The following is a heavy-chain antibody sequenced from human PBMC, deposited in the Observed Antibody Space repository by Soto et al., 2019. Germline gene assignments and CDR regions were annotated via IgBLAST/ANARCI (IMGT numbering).Heavy chain of an antibody. CDR1: GFTFSSSA. D-gene: IGHD5-18*01. Sequence: GGSLRLSCAASGFTFSSSAMHWVRQAPGKGLEWVAVISYDGSNKYYADSVKGRFTISRDNSKNTLYLQMNSLRAEDTAVYYCAMLVDTAMVLYAFDIWGQGTMVTVSS. J-gene: IGHJ3*02. CDR2: ISYDGSNK. CDR3: AMLVDTAMVLYAFDI. V-gene: IGHV3-30*04.